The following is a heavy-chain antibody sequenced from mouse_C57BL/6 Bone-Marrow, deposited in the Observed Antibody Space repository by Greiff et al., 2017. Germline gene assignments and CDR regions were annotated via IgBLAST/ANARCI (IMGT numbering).Heavy chain of an antibody. J-gene: IGHJ1*03. CDR3: AREEGGGYFDV. V-gene: IGHV1-19*01. Sequence: VQLQQSGPVLVKPGASVKMSCKASGYTFTDYYMNWVKQSHGKSLEWIGVINPYNGGTSYNQKFKGKATLTVDKSSSKAYMELNSLTAEDSSVYYGAREEGGGYFDVWGTGTTVTVSS. CDR1: GYTFTDYY. CDR2: INPYNGGT.